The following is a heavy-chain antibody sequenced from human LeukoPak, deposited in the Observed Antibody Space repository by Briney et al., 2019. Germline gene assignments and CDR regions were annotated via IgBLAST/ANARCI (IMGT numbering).Heavy chain of an antibody. CDR1: GGSISSYY. CDR2: IYYSGST. D-gene: IGHD3-22*01. V-gene: IGHV4-59*01. J-gene: IGHJ3*02. Sequence: SETLSLTCTVSGGSISSYYWSWIRQPPGKGLEWIGYIYYSGSTNYNPSLKSRVTISVDTSKNQFSLKLSSVTAADTAVYYCVRDMNHYYDSSGYHDAFDIWGQGTMVTVSS. CDR3: VRDMNHYYDSSGYHDAFDI.